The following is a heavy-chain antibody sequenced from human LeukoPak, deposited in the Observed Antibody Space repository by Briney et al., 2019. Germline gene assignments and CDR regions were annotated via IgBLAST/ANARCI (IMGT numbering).Heavy chain of an antibody. Sequence: ASVKVSCKASGYMFEGYYMTWVRQAPGQGLEWMGWISGYNGKTNYAQKFQDRVTMTTDTSTRTVYLELRSLRPDDTAVYFCRRTHDYFSTTRYFDYWGQGALVIVTS. CDR2: ISGYNGKT. J-gene: IGHJ4*02. CDR3: RRTHDYFSTTRYFDY. V-gene: IGHV1-18*01. CDR1: GYMFEGYY. D-gene: IGHD5-12*01.